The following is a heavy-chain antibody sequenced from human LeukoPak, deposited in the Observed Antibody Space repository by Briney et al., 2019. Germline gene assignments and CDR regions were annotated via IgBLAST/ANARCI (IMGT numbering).Heavy chain of an antibody. J-gene: IGHJ6*02. V-gene: IGHV4-59*01. D-gene: IGHD6-13*01. CDR1: GGSISSCY. Sequence: PSETLSLTCTVSGGSISSCYWSWIRQPPGKGLEWIGYIYYSGSTNYNPSLKSRVTISVDTSKNQFSLKLSSVTAADTAVYYCARGGIAAAGDYYGMDVWGQGTTVTVSS. CDR2: IYYSGST. CDR3: ARGGIAAAGDYYGMDV.